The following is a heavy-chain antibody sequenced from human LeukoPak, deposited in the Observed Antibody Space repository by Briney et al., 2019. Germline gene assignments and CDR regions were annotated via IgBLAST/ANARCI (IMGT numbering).Heavy chain of an antibody. CDR1: GFTFSSYE. Sequence: PGGSPRLSCAASGFTFSSYEMNWVRQAPGKGLEWVSYISSSGSTIYYADSVKGRFTISRDNAKNSLYLQMNSLRAEDTAVYYCAREVNWFDPWGQGTLVTVSS. CDR2: ISSSGSTI. J-gene: IGHJ5*02. CDR3: AREVNWFDP. V-gene: IGHV3-48*03.